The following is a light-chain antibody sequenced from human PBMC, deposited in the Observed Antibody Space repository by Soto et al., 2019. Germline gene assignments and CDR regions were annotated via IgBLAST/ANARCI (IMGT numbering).Light chain of an antibody. CDR2: GAS. CDR3: QQYGSSPP. Sequence: EIVMTQSPATLSVSPGERATLSCRASQSVSSNLAWYQQKPGQAPRLLIYGASNRATGIPDRFSGSGSGTDFTLTISRLEPEDFAVYYCQQYGSSPPFGGGTKVDIK. V-gene: IGKV3-20*01. CDR1: QSVSSN. J-gene: IGKJ4*01.